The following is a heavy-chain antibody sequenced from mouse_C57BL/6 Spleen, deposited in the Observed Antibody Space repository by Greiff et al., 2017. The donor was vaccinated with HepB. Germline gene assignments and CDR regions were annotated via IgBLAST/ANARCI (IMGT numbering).Heavy chain of an antibody. Sequence: VKLQQPGAELVKPGASVKLSCKASGYTFTSYWMHWVKQRPGQGLEWIGMIHPNSGSTNYNEKFKSKATLTVDKSSSTAYMQLSSLTSEDSAVYYCARFYGSNYWYFDVWGTGTTVTVSS. CDR2: IHPNSGST. J-gene: IGHJ1*03. V-gene: IGHV1-64*01. D-gene: IGHD1-1*01. CDR1: GYTFTSYW. CDR3: ARFYGSNYWYFDV.